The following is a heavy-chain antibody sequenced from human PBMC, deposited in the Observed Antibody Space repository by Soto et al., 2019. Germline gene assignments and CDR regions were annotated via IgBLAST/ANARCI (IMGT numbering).Heavy chain of an antibody. CDR3: AGVATPDGDY. Sequence: QVQLVQSGADVKKPGSSVKVSCKASGGTFSTYSISWVRQAPGQGLAWMGRIIPFLEIANYGQNYQGRVTITADKSTRTVYMEMSSLRSKATAVYDCAGVATPDGDYWGQGTLVTVSS. V-gene: IGHV1-69*02. D-gene: IGHD5-12*01. CDR1: GGTFSTYS. CDR2: IIPFLEIA. J-gene: IGHJ4*02.